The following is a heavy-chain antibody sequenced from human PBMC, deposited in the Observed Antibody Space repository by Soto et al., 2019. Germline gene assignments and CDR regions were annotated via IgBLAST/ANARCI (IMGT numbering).Heavy chain of an antibody. CDR3: TRGLASGDY. D-gene: IGHD6-6*01. V-gene: IGHV1-46*03. CDR1: GYIFTNFY. J-gene: IGHJ4*02. CDR2: INPNGGST. Sequence: QVQLVQPGAEVKKPGASVKFSCKASGYIFTNFYLHWVRQAPGQGLDWIGIINPNGGSTNYGQDFQGRVTMTKDTSTSTVYMHLSSLRSEDTAVYYCTRGLASGDYWGQGTLITVSS.